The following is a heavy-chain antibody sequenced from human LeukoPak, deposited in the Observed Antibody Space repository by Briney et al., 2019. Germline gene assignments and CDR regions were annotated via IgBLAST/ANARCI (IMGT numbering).Heavy chain of an antibody. Sequence: PGGSLRLSCAASGFTFSSYGMHWVRQAPGKGLEWVAFIRYDGSNKHYADSVKGRFTISRDNSKNTLYLQMNSLRAEDTAVYYCAKGLLEWLLSYMDVWGKGTTVTVSS. CDR1: GFTFSSYG. D-gene: IGHD3-3*01. CDR3: AKGLLEWLLSYMDV. CDR2: IRYDGSNK. J-gene: IGHJ6*03. V-gene: IGHV3-30*02.